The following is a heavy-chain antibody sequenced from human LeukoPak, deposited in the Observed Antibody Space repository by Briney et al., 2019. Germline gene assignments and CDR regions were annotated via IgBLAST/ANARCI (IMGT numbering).Heavy chain of an antibody. CDR1: GLTFSSYG. CDR2: IWCDGSNK. V-gene: IGHV3-33*01. CDR3: ARDNSAATTFDY. D-gene: IGHD2-15*01. Sequence: GGSLRLSCAASGLTFSSYGMHWVRQAPGKGLEWVAVIWCDGSNKYYADSVKGRFTISRDNSKNTLYLQMNSLRAEDTAVYYCARDNSAATTFDYWGQGTLVTVSS. J-gene: IGHJ4*02.